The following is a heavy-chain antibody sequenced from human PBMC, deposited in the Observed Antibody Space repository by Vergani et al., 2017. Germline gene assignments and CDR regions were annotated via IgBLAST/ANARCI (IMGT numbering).Heavy chain of an antibody. CDR2: IIPIFGTA. J-gene: IGHJ4*02. CDR1: GYTFTGYY. CDR3: ARADRDIVVVPAAFYFDY. Sequence: QVQLVQSGAEVKKPGASVKVSCKASGYTFTGYYMHWVRQAPGQGLEWMGGIIPIFGTANYAQKFQGRVTITADESTSTAYMELSSLRSEDTAVYYCARADRDIVVVPAAFYFDYWGQGTLVTVSS. D-gene: IGHD2-2*01. V-gene: IGHV1-69*01.